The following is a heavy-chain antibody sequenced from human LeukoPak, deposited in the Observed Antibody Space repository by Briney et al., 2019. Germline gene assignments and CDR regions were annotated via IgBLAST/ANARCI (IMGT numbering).Heavy chain of an antibody. CDR1: GFTFSSYA. Sequence: GGSLRLSCAASGFTFSSYAMHWVRQAPGKGLEWVAVISYDGSNKYYADSVKGRFTISRDNSKNTLYLQMNSLRAEDTAVYYCARDGIVGATSAFDIWGQGTMVTVSS. J-gene: IGHJ3*02. D-gene: IGHD1-26*01. CDR3: ARDGIVGATSAFDI. V-gene: IGHV3-30-3*01. CDR2: ISYDGSNK.